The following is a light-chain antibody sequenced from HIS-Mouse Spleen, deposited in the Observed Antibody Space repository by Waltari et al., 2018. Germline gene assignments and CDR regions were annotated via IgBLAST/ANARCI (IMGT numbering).Light chain of an antibody. CDR1: SSDVGGYNY. V-gene: IGLV2-14*01. CDR2: EVS. CDR3: SSYTSSSPYVV. Sequence: QSITISCTGTSSDVGGYNYVSWYQQHPGKAPKLMIYEVSNRPSGVSNRFSGSKSGNTASLTISGLQAEDEADYYCSSYTSSSPYVVFGGGTKLTVL. J-gene: IGLJ2*01.